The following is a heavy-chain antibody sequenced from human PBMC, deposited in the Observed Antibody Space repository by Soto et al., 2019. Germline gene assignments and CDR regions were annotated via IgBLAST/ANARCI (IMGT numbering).Heavy chain of an antibody. Sequence: QLQESGPGLVKPSETLSLSCIVSGGSISSSSYYWGWIRQPPGKGLEWIGSIYYSGSTSYNPSLKSPVTISVDTSKNQFSLKLSSVTAADTAVYYCARLTPRGVIPLWGQGTLVTVSS. J-gene: IGHJ4*02. CDR1: GGSISSSSYY. CDR3: ARLTPRGVIPL. D-gene: IGHD3-10*01. CDR2: IYYSGST. V-gene: IGHV4-39*01.